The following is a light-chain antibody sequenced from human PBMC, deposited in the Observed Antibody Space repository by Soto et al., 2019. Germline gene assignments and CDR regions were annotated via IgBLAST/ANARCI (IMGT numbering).Light chain of an antibody. Sequence: EIVLTQSPGTLSLSPGERATLSSSASQSVGSNFLAWYQQKPGQAPRLLIYGASSRATGIPDRFSGSGSGIDFTLTISRLEPEDFAVYYCQQFGSSRYTFGQGTKLEIK. CDR2: GAS. CDR3: QQFGSSRYT. CDR1: QSVGSNF. V-gene: IGKV3-20*01. J-gene: IGKJ2*01.